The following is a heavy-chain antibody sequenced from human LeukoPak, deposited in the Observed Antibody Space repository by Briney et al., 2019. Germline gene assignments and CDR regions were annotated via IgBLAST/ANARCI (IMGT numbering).Heavy chain of an antibody. CDR3: AKREKGTTGRFFDY. V-gene: IGHV3-23*01. J-gene: IGHJ4*02. CDR2: ISEGVGNT. Sequence: GRCLRPSGAPSGFTFTNYAMTSVRQAPGKGLWWVLGISEGVGNTYYADSVRGRFTISRDHSKNTLYLQMNSLRAEDTALYYCAKREKGTTGRFFDYWGQGTLVTVSS. CDR1: GFTFTNYA. D-gene: IGHD4-17*01.